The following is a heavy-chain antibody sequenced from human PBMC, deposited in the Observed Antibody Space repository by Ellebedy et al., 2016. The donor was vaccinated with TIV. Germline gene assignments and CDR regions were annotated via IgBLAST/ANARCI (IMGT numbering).Heavy chain of an antibody. Sequence: GGSLRLXXAASGFTFSSYWMGWVRQTPGKGLEWVAQINHDGSEKNYVDSVKGRFTIARDSAKNSLYLQMNSLRAEDTAVYYCARDLLHNWDEAPLFDYWGQGTLVTVSS. CDR3: ARDLLHNWDEAPLFDY. D-gene: IGHD1-20*01. CDR1: GFTFSSYW. CDR2: INHDGSEK. V-gene: IGHV3-7*01. J-gene: IGHJ4*02.